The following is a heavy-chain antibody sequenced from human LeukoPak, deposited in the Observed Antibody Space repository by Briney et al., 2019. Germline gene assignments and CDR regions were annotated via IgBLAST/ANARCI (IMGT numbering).Heavy chain of an antibody. D-gene: IGHD2-15*01. Sequence: PSETLSLTCTVSGGSISSYYWSWIRQPPGKGLEWIGYIYYSGSTYYNPSLKSRVTISVDTSKNQFSLKLSSVTAADTAVYYCARGADGLPPDYWDQGTLVTVSS. CDR2: IYYSGST. J-gene: IGHJ4*02. CDR1: GGSISSYY. V-gene: IGHV4-59*08. CDR3: ARGADGLPPDY.